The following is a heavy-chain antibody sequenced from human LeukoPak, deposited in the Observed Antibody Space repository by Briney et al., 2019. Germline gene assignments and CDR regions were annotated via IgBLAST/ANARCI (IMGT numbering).Heavy chain of an antibody. J-gene: IGHJ4*02. CDR3: ARDRGATHLETFDY. CDR1: GVSISSSSYY. V-gene: IGHV4-39*07. Sequence: SETLSLTCTVSGVSISSSSYYWGWIRQPPGKGLEWIGSIYYSGSTYYNPSLKSRVTISVDTSKNQFSLKLSSVTAADTAVYYCARDRGATHLETFDYWGQGTLVTVSS. CDR2: IYYSGST. D-gene: IGHD1-26*01.